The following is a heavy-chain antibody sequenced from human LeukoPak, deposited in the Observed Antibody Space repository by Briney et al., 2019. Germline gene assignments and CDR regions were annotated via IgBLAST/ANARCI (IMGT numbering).Heavy chain of an antibody. J-gene: IGHJ5*02. CDR3: ARVPLYWQDPFDL. D-gene: IGHD2-8*02. CDR2: IYYSGST. CDR1: GGSISSGGYY. Sequence: SETLSLTCTVSGGSISSGGYYWSWIRQHPGKGLEWIGYIYYSGSTYYNPSLKSRVTISADTTKNQFALELTSVTAADTAMYYCARVPLYWQDPFDLWGQGTLVTVSS. V-gene: IGHV4-31*03.